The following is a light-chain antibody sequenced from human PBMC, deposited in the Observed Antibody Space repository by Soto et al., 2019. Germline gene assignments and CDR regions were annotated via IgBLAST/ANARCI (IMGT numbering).Light chain of an antibody. CDR2: DVS. Sequence: QSALTQPASVSGSPGQSITISCTGTSSDVGAYNYVSWFQQHPDKAPKLMIYDVSNRPSGVSNRFSGSKSGNTASLTISGLQAEDEADYYCSSYTSTSTLEVFGTGTKLTVL. J-gene: IGLJ1*01. CDR1: SSDVGAYNY. CDR3: SSYTSTSTLEV. V-gene: IGLV2-14*01.